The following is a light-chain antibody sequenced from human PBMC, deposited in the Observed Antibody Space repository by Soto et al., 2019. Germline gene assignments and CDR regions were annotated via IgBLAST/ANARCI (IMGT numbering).Light chain of an antibody. CDR1: SSDVDNYNY. Sequence: QSALTQPASVSGSPGQSITISCTGTSSDVDNYNYVSWYQHHPGKAPKLMIYEVSNRPSGVSNRFSGSKSGNTASLTISGLQAEDEADYYCSSYVNYNTFVVFGGGTKLTVL. V-gene: IGLV2-14*01. J-gene: IGLJ2*01. CDR2: EVS. CDR3: SSYVNYNTFVV.